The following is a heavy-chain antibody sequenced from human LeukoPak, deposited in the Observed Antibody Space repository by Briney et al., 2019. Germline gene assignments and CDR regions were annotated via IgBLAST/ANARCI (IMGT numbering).Heavy chain of an antibody. CDR3: ARDLGVAATRGVGYYYGMDV. D-gene: IGHD2-15*01. Sequence: SETLSLTCTVSGGSLSSGDYYWSWIRQPPGKGLEWIGYIYYSGSTYYNPSLKSRVTISVDTSKNQFSLKLSSVTAADTAVYYCARDLGVAATRGVGYYYGMDVWGQGTTVTVSS. V-gene: IGHV4-61*08. CDR2: IYYSGST. CDR1: GGSLSSGDYY. J-gene: IGHJ6*02.